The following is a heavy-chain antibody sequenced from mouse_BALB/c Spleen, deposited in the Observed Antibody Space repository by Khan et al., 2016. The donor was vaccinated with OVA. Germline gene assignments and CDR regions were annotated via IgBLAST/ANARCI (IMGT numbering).Heavy chain of an antibody. CDR1: GFTFTNYG. J-gene: IGHJ4*01. CDR3: ARVGYNGTMDC. V-gene: IGHV9-3-1*01. D-gene: IGHD2-14*01. Sequence: QIQLVQSGPDLKKPGETVQISCKASGFTFTNYGMNWVKQAPGKGLKWMGWINTYTGEPTFADDFTGRFTFSLETSASTAYLQINSLKNEETATYCGARVGYNGTMDCWGHGTSVTVSS. CDR2: INTYTGEP.